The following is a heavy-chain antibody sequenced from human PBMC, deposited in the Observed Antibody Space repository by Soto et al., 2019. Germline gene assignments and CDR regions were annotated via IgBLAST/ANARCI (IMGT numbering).Heavy chain of an antibody. CDR1: GFAFNTYA. CDR2: IKSKTDGGTT. V-gene: IGHV3-15*01. Sequence: PGLSCTASGFAFNTYAMSWVRQAPGKGLEWVGRIKSKTDGGTTDYAAPVKGRFTISRDDSKNTLYLQMNSLKTEDTAVYYCTTDRVDYWGQGTLVTVSS. J-gene: IGHJ4*02. CDR3: TTDRVDY.